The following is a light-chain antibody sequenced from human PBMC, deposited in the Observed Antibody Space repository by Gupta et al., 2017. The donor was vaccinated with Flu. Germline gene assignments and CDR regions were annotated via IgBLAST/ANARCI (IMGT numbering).Light chain of an antibody. CDR3: SSYTSSSTVV. CDR2: DVS. CDR1: SSDVRAYNY. Sequence: TSSDVRAYNYVSWYQQHPGKAPKLMIYDVSNRPSGVSNRFSGSKSGNTASRTISGLQAEDEADYYCSSYTSSSTVVFGGGTKLTVL. V-gene: IGLV2-14*04. J-gene: IGLJ2*01.